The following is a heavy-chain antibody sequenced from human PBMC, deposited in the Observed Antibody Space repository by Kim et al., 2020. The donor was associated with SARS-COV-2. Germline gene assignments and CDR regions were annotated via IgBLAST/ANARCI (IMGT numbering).Heavy chain of an antibody. CDR1: GFTFSSYG. Sequence: GGSLRLSCAASGFTFSSYGMHWVRQAPGKGLEWVAVISYDGSNKYYADSVKGRFTISRDNSKNTLYLQMNSLRAEDTAVYYCAKGSWSELEWLLYQSYYGMAVWGEGTTVTVSS. J-gene: IGHJ6*02. V-gene: IGHV3-30*18. CDR2: ISYDGSNK. CDR3: AKGSWSELEWLLYQSYYGMAV. D-gene: IGHD3-3*01.